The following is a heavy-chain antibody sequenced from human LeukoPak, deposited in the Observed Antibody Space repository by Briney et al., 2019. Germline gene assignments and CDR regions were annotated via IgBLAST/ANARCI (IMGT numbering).Heavy chain of an antibody. Sequence: GASVKVSCKASGYTSTSYYMHWVRQAPGQGLEWMGIINPSGGSTSYAQKFQGRVTMTRDTSTSTVYMELSSLRSEDTAVYYCARDIGGGGYSYGYSVDYWGQGTLVTVSS. CDR3: ARDIGGGGYSYGYSVDY. CDR1: GYTSTSYY. J-gene: IGHJ4*02. CDR2: INPSGGST. V-gene: IGHV1-46*01. D-gene: IGHD5-18*01.